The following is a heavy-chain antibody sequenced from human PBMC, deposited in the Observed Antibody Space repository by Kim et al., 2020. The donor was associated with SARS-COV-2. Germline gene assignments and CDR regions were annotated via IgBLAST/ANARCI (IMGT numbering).Heavy chain of an antibody. V-gene: IGHV3-23*01. J-gene: IGHJ3*02. CDR3: AKDLVGLIVVVLGVFDI. D-gene: IGHD3-22*01. CDR1: GFTFSSYA. CDR2: ISGSGGST. Sequence: GGSLRLSCAASGFTFSSYAMSWVRQAPGKGLEWVSAISGSGGSTYYADSVKGRFTISRDNSKNTLYLQMNSLRAEDTAVYYCAKDLVGLIVVVLGVFDIWGQGTMVTVSS.